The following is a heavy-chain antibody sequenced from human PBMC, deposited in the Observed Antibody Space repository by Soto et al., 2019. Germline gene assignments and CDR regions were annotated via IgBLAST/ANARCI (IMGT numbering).Heavy chain of an antibody. CDR3: PGELDSHDGLGY. CDR2: TYYRSNWNF. D-gene: IGHD6-19*01. J-gene: IGHJ4*02. CDR1: WGSVSSNTAT. V-gene: IGHV6-1*01. Sequence: SQTLSLTCATSWGSVSSNTATWNWVRQSPSRGLEWLGRTYYRSNWNFDYALSVKSRITINPDTSKNQFSLPLNSLTPEDTAVHYCPGELDSHDGLGYWGRGT.